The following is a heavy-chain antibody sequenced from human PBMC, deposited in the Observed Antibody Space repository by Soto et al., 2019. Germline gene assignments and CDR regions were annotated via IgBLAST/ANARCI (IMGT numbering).Heavy chain of an antibody. CDR3: ARARGSGSHPSDY. V-gene: IGHV1-2*04. CDR1: GYTFTGYY. Sequence: ASVKVSCKASGYTFTGYYMHWVRQAPGQGLEWMGWINPNSGGTNYAQKFQGWVTMTRDTSISTAYMELSRPRSDDTAVYYCARARGSGSHPSDYWGQGTLVTVSS. CDR2: INPNSGGT. D-gene: IGHD1-26*01. J-gene: IGHJ4*02.